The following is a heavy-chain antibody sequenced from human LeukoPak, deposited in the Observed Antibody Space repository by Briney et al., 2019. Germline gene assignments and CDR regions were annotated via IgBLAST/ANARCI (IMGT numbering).Heavy chain of an antibody. D-gene: IGHD1-26*01. V-gene: IGHV3-9*03. J-gene: IGHJ4*02. CDR2: ISWNSGSI. CDR3: ARDSGVVGTTYFDY. CDR1: GFTFDDYA. Sequence: PGRSLRLSCAASGFTFDDYAMHWVRQAPGKGLEWVSGISWNSGSIGYADSVKGRFTISRDNAKNSLYLRMNSLRAEDMALYYCARDSGVVGTTYFDYWGQGTLVTVSS.